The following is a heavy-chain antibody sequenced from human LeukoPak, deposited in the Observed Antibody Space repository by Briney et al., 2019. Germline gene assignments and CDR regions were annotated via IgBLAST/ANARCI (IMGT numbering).Heavy chain of an antibody. Sequence: GGSLRLSCAASGFTFSSYGMHWVRQAPGKGLEWVAVIWYDGSNKYYADSVKGRFTISRDNSKNTLYLQMNSLRAEDTAVYYCARNPGYSSSSGSYYYYYGMDVWGQGTTVTVSS. D-gene: IGHD6-6*01. CDR1: GFTFSSYG. CDR2: IWYDGSNK. CDR3: ARNPGYSSSSGSYYYYYGMDV. J-gene: IGHJ6*02. V-gene: IGHV3-33*08.